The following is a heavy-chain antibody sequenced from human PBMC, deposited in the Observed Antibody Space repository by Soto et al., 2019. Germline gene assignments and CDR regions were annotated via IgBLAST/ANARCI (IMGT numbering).Heavy chain of an antibody. D-gene: IGHD6-13*01. Sequence: QVQLVQSGAEVKKPGASVKVSCKASGYTFTTYGISWVRQAPGQGLEWMGWISAYNGNTKYAQKLQGRVTMTTDTSTSTAYIELRSLRSDDTAVYYCARETSIAAADYWGQGTLVTVSS. V-gene: IGHV1-18*01. CDR3: ARETSIAAADY. J-gene: IGHJ4*02. CDR1: GYTFTTYG. CDR2: ISAYNGNT.